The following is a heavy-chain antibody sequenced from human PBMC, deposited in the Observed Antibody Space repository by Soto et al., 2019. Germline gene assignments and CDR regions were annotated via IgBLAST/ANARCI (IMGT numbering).Heavy chain of an antibody. CDR1: GGSVSSGSYY. CDR2: IYYSGST. J-gene: IGHJ4*02. Sequence: SETLSLTCTVSGGSVSSGSYYWSWIRQPPGKGLEWIGYIYYSGSTNYNPSLKSRVTISVDTSKNQFSLKLSSVTAADTAVYYCARAPYYDILTGYYNTPYFEYWGQGTLVTVSS. CDR3: ARAPYYDILTGYYNTPYFEY. D-gene: IGHD3-9*01. V-gene: IGHV4-61*01.